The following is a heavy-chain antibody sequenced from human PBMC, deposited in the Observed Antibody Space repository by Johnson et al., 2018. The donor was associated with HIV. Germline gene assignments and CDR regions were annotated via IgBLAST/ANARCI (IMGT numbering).Heavy chain of an antibody. V-gene: IGHV3-33*01. CDR2: IWYDGSNK. CDR3: TRGEGGYFYDSSGYYHRPDDAFRS. D-gene: IGHD3-22*01. Sequence: QVQLVESGGGVVQPGRSLRLSCAASGFTFSSYGMHWVRQAPGKGLEWVAVIWYDGSNKYYADSVKGRFTISRENAKNSLYLQMNSLRAEDTAGYFCTRGEGGYFYDSSGYYHRPDDAFRSGAKGQWSPSLQ. CDR1: GFTFSSYG. J-gene: IGHJ3*02.